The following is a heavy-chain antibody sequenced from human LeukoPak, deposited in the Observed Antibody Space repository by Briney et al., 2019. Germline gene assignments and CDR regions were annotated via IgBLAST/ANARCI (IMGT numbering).Heavy chain of an antibody. D-gene: IGHD6-13*01. J-gene: IGHJ6*03. CDR3: ARDTIAAAGIFNYYMDV. CDR1: GFSVSSNY. CDR2: IYSGGST. Sequence: GGSLRLSCEASGFSVSSNYMTWVRQAPGKGLEWVSVIYSGGSTYYADSVKGRFVISRDNSKNTVYLQMNSLRAEDTAMYYCARDTIAAAGIFNYYMDVWGKGTTVTVSS. V-gene: IGHV3-53*01.